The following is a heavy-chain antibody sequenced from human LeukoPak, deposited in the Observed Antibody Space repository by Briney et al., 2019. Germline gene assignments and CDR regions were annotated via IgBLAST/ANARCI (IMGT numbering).Heavy chain of an antibody. J-gene: IGHJ6*03. CDR3: ARDRGPYYYYYMDV. CDR2: IKQDESEK. D-gene: IGHD3-10*01. CDR1: GFTFSSYW. V-gene: IGHV3-7*01. Sequence: GGSLRLSCAASGFTFSSYWMSWVRQAPGKGLEWVANIKQDESEKYYVDSVKGRFTISRDNAKNSLYLQMNSLRAEDTAVYYCARDRGPYYYYYMDVWGKGTTVTVSS.